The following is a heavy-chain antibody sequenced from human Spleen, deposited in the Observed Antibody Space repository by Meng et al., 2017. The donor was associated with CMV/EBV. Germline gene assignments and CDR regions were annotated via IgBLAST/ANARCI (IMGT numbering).Heavy chain of an antibody. Sequence: GESLKISCAASGFTFSSHWMSWVRQAPGKGLEWVANIKKDGSEKYYVDYVKGRFTISRDNDKNSLYLQMNSLRVEDTALYFCARGRTAWGHDPDYWGQGTLVTVSS. CDR2: IKKDGSEK. J-gene: IGHJ4*02. D-gene: IGHD7-27*01. CDR3: ARGRTAWGHDPDY. CDR1: GFTFSSHW. V-gene: IGHV3-7*03.